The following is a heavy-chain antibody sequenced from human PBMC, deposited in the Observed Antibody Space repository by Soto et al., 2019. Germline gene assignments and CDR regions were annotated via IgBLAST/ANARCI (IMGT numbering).Heavy chain of an antibody. D-gene: IGHD3-10*01. Sequence: QVQLQESGPGLVKPSETLSLTCTVSGGSISRYYWSWIRQPPGKGLEWIGYIYYSGGTNYNPTLKMRATIPVDTPKSQFSLKLSSVTAADTAVYYCARGVNYYGSGSQKNYYYYYMDVWGKGTTVTVSS. CDR3: ARGVNYYGSGSQKNYYYYYMDV. V-gene: IGHV4-59*01. J-gene: IGHJ6*03. CDR1: GGSISRYY. CDR2: IYYSGGT.